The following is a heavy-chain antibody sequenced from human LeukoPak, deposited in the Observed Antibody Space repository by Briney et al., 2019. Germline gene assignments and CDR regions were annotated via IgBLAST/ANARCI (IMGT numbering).Heavy chain of an antibody. J-gene: IGHJ4*02. CDR1: GFTFSSYA. CDR2: ISDTSRT. Sequence: GGSLRLSCAASGFTFSSYAMSWVRQAPGKGLEWVSTISDTSRTYYADSVKGRFTISRDNSKNTLYLQMNSLRGEDTAIYYCATVNYYGSGRGYFDYWGQGTLVTVSS. V-gene: IGHV3-23*01. D-gene: IGHD3-10*01. CDR3: ATVNYYGSGRGYFDY.